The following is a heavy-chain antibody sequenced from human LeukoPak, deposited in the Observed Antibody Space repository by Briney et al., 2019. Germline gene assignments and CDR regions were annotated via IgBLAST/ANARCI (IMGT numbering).Heavy chain of an antibody. D-gene: IGHD6-19*01. Sequence: GGSLRLSCAASGFTFSSYEMNWVRQAPGKGLEWVSSISSSSSYIYYADSVKGRFTISRDNAKNSLYLQMNSLGAEDTAVYYCARDYEYSSGWYSGYWFDPWGQGTLVTVSS. CDR3: ARDYEYSSGWYSGYWFDP. J-gene: IGHJ5*02. CDR1: GFTFSSYE. CDR2: ISSSSSYI. V-gene: IGHV3-21*01.